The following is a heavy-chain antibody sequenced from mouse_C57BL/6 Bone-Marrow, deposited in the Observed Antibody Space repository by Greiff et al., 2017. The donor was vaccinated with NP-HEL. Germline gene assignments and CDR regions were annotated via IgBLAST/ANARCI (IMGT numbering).Heavy chain of an antibody. CDR1: GYTFTDYN. V-gene: IGHV1-18*01. D-gene: IGHD1-1*01. CDR2: INPNNGGT. Sequence: EVQLQQSGPELVKPGASVKIPCKASGYTFTDYNMDWVKQSHGKSLEWIGDINPNNGGTIYNQKFKGKATLTVDKSSSTAYMELRSLTSEDTAVYYCARAPITTGVATGYFDYWGQGTTLTVSS. J-gene: IGHJ2*01. CDR3: ARAPITTGVATGYFDY.